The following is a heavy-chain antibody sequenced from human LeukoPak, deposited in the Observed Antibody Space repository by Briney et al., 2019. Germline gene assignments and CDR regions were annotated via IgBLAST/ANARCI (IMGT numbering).Heavy chain of an antibody. Sequence: GGSLRLSCAASGFTFSSYAMHWVRQAPGKGLEWVAVISYDGSNKYYADSVKGRFTISRDNSKNTLYLQMNSLRAEDTAVYYCARDLGEYYFDYRGQGTLVTVSS. J-gene: IGHJ4*02. CDR1: GFTFSSYA. D-gene: IGHD3-10*01. CDR3: ARDLGEYYFDY. V-gene: IGHV3-30-3*01. CDR2: ISYDGSNK.